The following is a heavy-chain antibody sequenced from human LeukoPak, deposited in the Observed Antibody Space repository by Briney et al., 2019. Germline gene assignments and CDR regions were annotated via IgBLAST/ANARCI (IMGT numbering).Heavy chain of an antibody. CDR1: GFTFSSYE. D-gene: IGHD1-26*01. Sequence: GGSLRLSCAASGFTFSSYEMNWVRQAPGKGLEWVSYISSSGSTIYYADSVKGRFTISRDNAKNSLYLQMNSLRAEDTAVYYCARGTWELRGEVQWFDPWGQGTLVTVSS. CDR2: ISSSGSTI. CDR3: ARGTWELRGEVQWFDP. J-gene: IGHJ5*02. V-gene: IGHV3-48*03.